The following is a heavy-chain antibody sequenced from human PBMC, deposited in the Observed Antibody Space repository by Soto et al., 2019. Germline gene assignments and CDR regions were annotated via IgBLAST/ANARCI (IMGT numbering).Heavy chain of an antibody. CDR2: ISWNSGSI. V-gene: IGHV3-9*01. J-gene: IGHJ4*02. CDR3: AKESNYGDYSLDY. Sequence: EVRLVESGGGLVQPGRSLRLSCAASGFTFDDYAMHWVRQAPGKGLEWVSGISWNSGSIGYADSVKGRFTISRDNAKNSLYLQMNSLRAEDTALYYCAKESNYGDYSLDYWGQGTLVTVSS. CDR1: GFTFDDYA. D-gene: IGHD4-17*01.